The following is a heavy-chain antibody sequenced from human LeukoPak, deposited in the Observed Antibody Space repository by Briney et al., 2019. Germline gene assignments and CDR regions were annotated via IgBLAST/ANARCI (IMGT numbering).Heavy chain of an antibody. CDR2: IKQDGSEK. CDR3: ARVNQEVFWSGYYTDY. J-gene: IGHJ4*02. V-gene: IGHV3-7*01. CDR1: GFTFSSYW. Sequence: GGSLRLSCAASGFTFSSYWVSWVRQAPGKGLEWVANIKQDGSEKYYVDSVKGRFTISRDNAKNSLYLQMNSLRAEDTAVYYCARVNQEVFWSGYYTDYWGQGTLVTVSS. D-gene: IGHD3-3*01.